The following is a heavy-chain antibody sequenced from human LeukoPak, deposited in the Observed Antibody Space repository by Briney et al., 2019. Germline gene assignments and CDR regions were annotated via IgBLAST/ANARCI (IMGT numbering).Heavy chain of an antibody. D-gene: IGHD3-9*01. CDR2: IYPGDSDT. Sequence: GESLKISCKGSGYTFTTHWIAWVRQMPGKGLEWMGIIYPGDSDTRYSPSFQGQVTISADKSISTAYLQWSSLKASDTAMYYCARSLGPKVYDILTGYYDYWGQGTLVTVSS. CDR1: GYTFTTHW. CDR3: ARSLGPKVYDILTGYYDY. V-gene: IGHV5-51*01. J-gene: IGHJ4*02.